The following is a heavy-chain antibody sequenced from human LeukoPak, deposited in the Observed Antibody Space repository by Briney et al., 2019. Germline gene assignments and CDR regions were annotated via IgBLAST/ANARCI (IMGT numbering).Heavy chain of an antibody. CDR2: INHSGST. CDR1: GGSFSGYY. V-gene: IGHV4-34*01. J-gene: IGHJ6*03. Sequence: PSETLSLTCAVYGGSFSGYYWSWIRQPPGKGLEWIGEINHSGSTYYNPSLKSRVTISVDTSKNQFSLKLSSVTAADTAVYYCARDLLYGSGSYYIDWSYYYYMDVWGKGTTVTVSS. D-gene: IGHD3-10*01. CDR3: ARDLLYGSGSYYIDWSYYYYMDV.